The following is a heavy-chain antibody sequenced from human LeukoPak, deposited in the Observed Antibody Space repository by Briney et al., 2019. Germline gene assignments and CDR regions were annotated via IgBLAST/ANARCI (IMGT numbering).Heavy chain of an antibody. CDR2: ISSSGSTI. D-gene: IGHD3-22*01. Sequence: GGSLRLSCAASGFTFSSYAMSWVRQAPGKGLEWVSYISSSGSTIYYADSVKGRFTISRDNAKNSLYLQMNSLRAEDTAVYYCAPEEPETYYYDSSGYLAYWGQGTLVTVSS. V-gene: IGHV3-48*04. CDR1: GFTFSSYA. J-gene: IGHJ4*02. CDR3: APEEPETYYYDSSGYLAY.